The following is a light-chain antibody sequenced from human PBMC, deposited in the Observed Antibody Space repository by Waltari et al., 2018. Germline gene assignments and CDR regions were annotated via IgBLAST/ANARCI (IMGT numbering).Light chain of an antibody. V-gene: IGKV1-NL1*01. J-gene: IGKJ4*01. CDR3: QQYFSVPLT. CDR2: ATS. Sequence: IQMTQSPSSLSGFVGDRVTISCRASQDITNALALDHHKLGRAPTLLIYATSKLEGGVPARFSGRGSGTTYTLTIDSLQSDDSASYFCQQYFSVPLTFGGGSKIEI. CDR1: QDITNA.